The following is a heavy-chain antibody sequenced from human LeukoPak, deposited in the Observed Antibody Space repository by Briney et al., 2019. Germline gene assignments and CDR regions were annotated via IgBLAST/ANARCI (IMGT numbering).Heavy chain of an antibody. CDR2: LSGSSGST. J-gene: IGHJ3*02. Sequence: GGSLRLSCAASGFTFDDYAMHWVRQAPGKGLEWVSTLSGSSGSTYYADSVKGRFAISRDNSKSTLYLQMNSLRAEDTAVYYCAKGTNAFDIWGQGKMVTVSS. CDR3: AKGTNAFDI. CDR1: GFTFDDYA. V-gene: IGHV3-23*01.